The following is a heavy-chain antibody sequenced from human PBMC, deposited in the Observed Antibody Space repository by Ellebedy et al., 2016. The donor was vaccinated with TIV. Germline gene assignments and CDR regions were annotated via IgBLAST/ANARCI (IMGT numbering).Heavy chain of an antibody. D-gene: IGHD1-26*01. CDR3: ARASGTFLEYFDS. V-gene: IGHV1-2*02. Sequence: ASVKVSCKASADMFGGYYVHWVRHAPGQGLEWLGWINPNGGSTTYAQKFQGRVTMTRDTSISTAYMELSRLKSDDTATYYCARASGTFLEYFDSWGQGVLVTVSS. J-gene: IGHJ4*02. CDR1: ADMFGGYY. CDR2: INPNGGST.